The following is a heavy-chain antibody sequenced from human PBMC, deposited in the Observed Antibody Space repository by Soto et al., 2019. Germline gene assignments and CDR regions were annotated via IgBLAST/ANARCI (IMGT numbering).Heavy chain of an antibody. J-gene: IGHJ4*02. CDR3: ARGRGFGDPTVGY. Sequence: QVQLQQWGAGLLKPSETLSLTCAVYGGSFSGYYWSWIRQPPGKGLEWIGEINHSGSTNYNPSLKSRVPISVDTSKNQFSLKLSSVTAADTAVYYCARGRGFGDPTVGYWGQGTLVTVSS. CDR2: INHSGST. CDR1: GGSFSGYY. D-gene: IGHD3-10*01. V-gene: IGHV4-34*01.